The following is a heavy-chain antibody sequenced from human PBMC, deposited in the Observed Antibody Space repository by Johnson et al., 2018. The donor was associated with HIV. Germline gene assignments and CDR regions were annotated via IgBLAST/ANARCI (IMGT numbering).Heavy chain of an antibody. CDR1: GFTFRSYA. Sequence: EVQLVESGGGLVQPGGSLRLSCAASGFTFRSYAMGWVRQAPGEGLEWVGRIKSKTDGGTTDYAAPVKGRFTISRDDSKNTLYLQMDSLRAVDTAVFYCAKDRIRSTAPDTVDVWGQGTMVTVSS. CDR2: IKSKTDGGTT. J-gene: IGHJ3*01. D-gene: IGHD4-11*01. CDR3: AKDRIRSTAPDTVDV. V-gene: IGHV3-15*05.